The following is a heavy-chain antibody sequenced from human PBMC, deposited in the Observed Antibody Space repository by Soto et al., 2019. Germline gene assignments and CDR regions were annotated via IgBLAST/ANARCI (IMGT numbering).Heavy chain of an antibody. CDR2: IWYDGSNK. D-gene: IGHD3-22*01. CDR1: GFTFSSYG. CDR3: ARESLTSDYYDSSGYYYLWDY. V-gene: IGHV3-33*08. Sequence: GGSLRLSCAASGFTFSSYGMHWVRQAPGKGLEWVAVIWYDGSNKYYADSVKGRFTISRDNSKNTLYLQMNSLRAEDTAVYYCARESLTSDYYDSSGYYYLWDYWGQGTLVTV. J-gene: IGHJ4*02.